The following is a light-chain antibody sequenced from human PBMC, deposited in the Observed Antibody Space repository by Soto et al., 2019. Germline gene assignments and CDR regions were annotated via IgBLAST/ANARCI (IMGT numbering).Light chain of an antibody. Sequence: QSALTQPASVSGSPGQSITISCTGTSSDVGGYNYVSWYQQHPGKAPKLMIYDVSNRPSGVSARFSGSKSGNTASLTISGLQVEDEADYYCSSYARTSTHVVFGGGTKVTVL. CDR3: SSYARTSTHVV. CDR1: SSDVGGYNY. CDR2: DVS. J-gene: IGLJ2*01. V-gene: IGLV2-14*01.